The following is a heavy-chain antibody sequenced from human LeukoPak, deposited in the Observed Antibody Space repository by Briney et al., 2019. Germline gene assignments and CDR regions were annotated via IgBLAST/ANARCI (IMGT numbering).Heavy chain of an antibody. CDR1: GGSIDSYY. D-gene: IGHD2-2*01. J-gene: IGHJ4*02. Sequence: SETLSLTCSVSGGSIDSYYWSWVRQPPGKGLEWIGYIYYTGTTNYNPSLKSRVTISVDTSKNQFSLKLSSVTAADTAVYYCARQIVVVPAAIYYFDYWGQGTLVTVSS. CDR3: ARQIVVVPAAIYYFDY. V-gene: IGHV4-59*01. CDR2: IYYTGTT.